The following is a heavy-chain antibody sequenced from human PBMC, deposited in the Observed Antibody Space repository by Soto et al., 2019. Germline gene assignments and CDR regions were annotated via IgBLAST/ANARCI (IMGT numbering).Heavy chain of an antibody. V-gene: IGHV1-3*01. Sequence: ASVKVSCKASGYTFTSYAMHWVRQAPGQRLEWMGWINAGNGNTKYSQKFQGRVTITRDTSASTAYMELSSLRSEDTAVYYCARAAYYYESSGYYPGDYWGQGTLVTVSS. CDR3: ARAAYYYESSGYYPGDY. CDR2: INAGNGNT. CDR1: GYTFTSYA. D-gene: IGHD3-22*01. J-gene: IGHJ4*02.